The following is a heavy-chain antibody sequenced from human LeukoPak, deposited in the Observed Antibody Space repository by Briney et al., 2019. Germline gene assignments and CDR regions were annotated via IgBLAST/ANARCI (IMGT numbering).Heavy chain of an antibody. V-gene: IGHV4-39*01. Sequence: SETLSLTCTVSGGSISSNDYYWDWIRQPPGKGLEWIGNVHYSGKTYYNPSLKSRVTISVDTSRNQFSLRLSSVTAADTAVYYYARHPGRNNWFDPWGQGILVTFSS. J-gene: IGHJ5*02. CDR1: GGSISSNDYY. CDR3: ARHPGRNNWFDP. CDR2: VHYSGKT. D-gene: IGHD1-14*01.